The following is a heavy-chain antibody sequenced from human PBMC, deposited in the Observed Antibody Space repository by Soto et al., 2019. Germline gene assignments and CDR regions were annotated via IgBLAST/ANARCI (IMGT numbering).Heavy chain of an antibody. CDR3: ARVKGYSTGWYLGGAFDI. CDR2: LYYSGST. V-gene: IGHV4-59*01. CDR1: GGSISSYY. Sequence: QVQLQESGPGLVKPSETLSLTCTVSGGSISSYYWSWIRQPPGKGLEWVGYLYYSGSTNYNPSLKRRVTIIVATSKTQFSLKLRSVTAADTDVYYCARVKGYSTGWYLGGAFDIWGQGTMVTVSS. D-gene: IGHD6-19*01. J-gene: IGHJ3*02.